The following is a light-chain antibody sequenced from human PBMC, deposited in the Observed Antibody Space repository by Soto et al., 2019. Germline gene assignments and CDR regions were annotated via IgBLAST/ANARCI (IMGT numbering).Light chain of an antibody. J-gene: IGKJ1*01. V-gene: IGKV3-15*01. CDR3: QQRGNRPPWT. CDR1: QSVSSN. Sequence: EIVMTQFPPTLSVSPGERATLSCRASQSVSSNLAWYQQKPGQAPRLLIYDASTRDTGIPARFSASGSGTEFTLTISSLQSEDFAVYYCQQRGNRPPWTFGQGTKVDIK. CDR2: DAS.